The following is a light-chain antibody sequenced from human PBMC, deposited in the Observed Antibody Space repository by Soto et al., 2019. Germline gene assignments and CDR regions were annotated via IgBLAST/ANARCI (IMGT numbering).Light chain of an antibody. Sequence: QSVVTHPASVSGSPGQSITISCTGTSSDVGGYNYVSWYPQHPGKAPKLMIYEVSNRPSGVSNRFSGSKSCNTASLTISGLQAEDEADYYCSSYTSSSTLYVFGTGPKVTVL. V-gene: IGLV2-14*01. J-gene: IGLJ1*01. CDR2: EVS. CDR3: SSYTSSSTLYV. CDR1: SSDVGGYNY.